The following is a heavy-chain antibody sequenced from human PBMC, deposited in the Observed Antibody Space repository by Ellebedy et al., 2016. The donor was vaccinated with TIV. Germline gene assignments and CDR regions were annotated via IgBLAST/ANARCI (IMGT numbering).Heavy chain of an antibody. CDR1: GGSISSYY. D-gene: IGHD1-7*01. CDR3: VGTGTSYYYYGMDV. V-gene: IGHV4-4*07. Sequence: SETLSLXXTVSGGSISSYYWSWIRQPAGKGLEWIGRIYTSGSTNYNPSLKSRVTMSVDTSKNQFSLKLSSVTAADTAVYYCVGTGTSYYYYGMDVWGQGTTVTVSS. J-gene: IGHJ6*02. CDR2: IYTSGST.